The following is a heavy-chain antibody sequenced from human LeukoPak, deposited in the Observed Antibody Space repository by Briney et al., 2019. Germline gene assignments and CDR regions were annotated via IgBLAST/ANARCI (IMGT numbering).Heavy chain of an antibody. CDR3: ARGVRRAVAGQYYFDY. CDR1: GYTFTSYD. Sequence: ASVKVSCKASGYTFTSYDINWVRQATGQGLEWMGWMNPNSGNTGYAQKFQGRVTMTRSTSISTDYMELSSLRSEDTAVYYCARGVRRAVAGQYYFDYWGQGTLVTVSS. J-gene: IGHJ4*02. CDR2: MNPNSGNT. D-gene: IGHD6-19*01. V-gene: IGHV1-8*01.